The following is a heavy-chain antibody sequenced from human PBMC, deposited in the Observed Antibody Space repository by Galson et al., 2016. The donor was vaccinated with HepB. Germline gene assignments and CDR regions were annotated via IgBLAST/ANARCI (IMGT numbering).Heavy chain of an antibody. Sequence: SLRLSCAASGFSFSDYSMNWIRQAPGKGLEWVAYINPGGETKYYADSVKGRFTISRDNAKKSLYLQMNSLRAEDTALYYCARDGYFDWLPHDAFDIWGQGTMVTVSS. CDR3: ARDGYFDWLPHDAFDI. V-gene: IGHV3-11*04. J-gene: IGHJ3*02. CDR2: INPGGETK. D-gene: IGHD3-9*01. CDR1: GFSFSDYS.